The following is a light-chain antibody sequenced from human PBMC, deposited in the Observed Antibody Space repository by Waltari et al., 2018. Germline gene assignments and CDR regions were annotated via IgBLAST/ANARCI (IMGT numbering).Light chain of an antibody. J-gene: IGLJ3*02. V-gene: IGLV3-1*01. CDR1: NLGTKY. CDR3: QAWDSGSGVV. Sequence: SYEVTQPPSVSVSPGQTARITCSGDNLGTKYACWYQQKPGQSPVLVIYQDNKRPSGIPERFSGLNAGNTDTLTIDGTQAMDEADYYCQAWDSGSGVVFGGGTKLTVL. CDR2: QDN.